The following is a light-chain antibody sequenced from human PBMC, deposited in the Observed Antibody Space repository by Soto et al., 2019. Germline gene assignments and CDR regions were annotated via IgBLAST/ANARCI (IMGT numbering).Light chain of an antibody. Sequence: EIVLTQSPGTLSLSPGERATLSCRASQTVSSHYLAWYQQRAGQAPRLLIYGTSSRATGIPDRFSGSGSGTDFTLTINRLEPEDFAVYYCQQYGTSPRTFGQGTKVEIK. CDR3: QQYGTSPRT. CDR2: GTS. CDR1: QTVSSHY. J-gene: IGKJ1*01. V-gene: IGKV3-20*01.